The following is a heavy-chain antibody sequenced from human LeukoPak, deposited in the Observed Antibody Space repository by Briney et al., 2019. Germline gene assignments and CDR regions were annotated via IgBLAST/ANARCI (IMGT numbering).Heavy chain of an antibody. Sequence: SETLSLTCTVSGGSISSYYWSWIRQPPGKGLEWIGYIYYSGSTNYNPSLKSRVTISEDTSKNQFSLKLSSVTAADTAVYYCARLPGYSYGFGFDYWGQGTLVTVSS. CDR1: GGSISSYY. CDR3: ARLPGYSYGFGFDY. CDR2: IYYSGST. J-gene: IGHJ4*02. V-gene: IGHV4-59*08. D-gene: IGHD5-18*01.